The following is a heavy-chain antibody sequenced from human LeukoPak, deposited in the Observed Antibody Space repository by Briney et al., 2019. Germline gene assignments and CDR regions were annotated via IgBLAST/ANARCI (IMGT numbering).Heavy chain of an antibody. J-gene: IGHJ3*02. Sequence: GGSLRLSCAASGFTFSSYAMSWVRQAPGKGLEWVSAISGSGGSTYYADSVKGRFTISRDNSKNTLYLQMNSLRAEDTAVYYCAKDQNYYYDSRKDAFDIWGQGTMVTVSS. CDR2: ISGSGGST. CDR1: GFTFSSYA. V-gene: IGHV3-23*01. CDR3: AKDQNYYYDSRKDAFDI. D-gene: IGHD3-22*01.